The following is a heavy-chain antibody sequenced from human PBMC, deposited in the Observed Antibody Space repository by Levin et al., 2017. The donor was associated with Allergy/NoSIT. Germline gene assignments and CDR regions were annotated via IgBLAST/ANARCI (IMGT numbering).Heavy chain of an antibody. Sequence: GGSLRLSCQTSGYSFTKYWIGWVRQMPGKGLEWIGVTHPGTSETRHGPSFQGHVTISFDKTVSTAYLQWSSLRASDTAIYYGARHGVGYGWDTGDYWGQGTLVTVSS. J-gene: IGHJ4*02. D-gene: IGHD5-18*01. CDR3: ARHGVGYGWDTGDY. CDR1: GYSFTKYW. CDR2: THPGTSET. V-gene: IGHV5-51*01.